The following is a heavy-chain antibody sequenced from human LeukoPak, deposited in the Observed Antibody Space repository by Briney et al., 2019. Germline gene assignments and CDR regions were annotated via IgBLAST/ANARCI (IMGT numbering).Heavy chain of an antibody. CDR3: ARRLGATDY. D-gene: IGHD1-26*01. CDR2: IKHDGSEK. V-gene: IGHV3-7*01. Sequence: LSGGSLRLSCAASGFTFSSYWMSWVRQAPEKGLEWVATIKHDGSEKHYVDSVTGRFTISRDNAKNSLYLQMSSLRAEDTAVYYCARRLGATDYWGQGTLVTVSS. J-gene: IGHJ4*02. CDR1: GFTFSSYW.